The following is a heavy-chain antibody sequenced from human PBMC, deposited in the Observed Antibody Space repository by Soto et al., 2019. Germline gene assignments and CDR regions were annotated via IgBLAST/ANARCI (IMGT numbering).Heavy chain of an antibody. CDR2: IYYSGST. Sequence: SETLSLTCTVSGGSISSSSYYWGWIRQPPGKGLEWIESIYYSGSTYYYPSLKSRVTISVDTSKNQFSLKLSSVTAADTAVFYCARQGGDQLLWDYYYYYMDVWGKGTTVTVSS. CDR3: ARQGGDQLLWDYYYYYMDV. D-gene: IGHD2-2*01. V-gene: IGHV4-39*01. J-gene: IGHJ6*03. CDR1: GGSISSSSYY.